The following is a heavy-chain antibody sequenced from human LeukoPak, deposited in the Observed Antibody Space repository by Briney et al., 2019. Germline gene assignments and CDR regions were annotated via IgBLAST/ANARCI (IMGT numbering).Heavy chain of an antibody. CDR1: GGSISSGGYS. CDR2: IYHSGST. Sequence: PSETLPLTCAVSGGSISSGGYSWSWIRQPPGKGLEWIGYIYHSGSTYYNPSLKSRVTISVDRSKNQFSLKLSSVTAADTAVYYRARGPGIAAAGTRYYYYGMDVWGQGTTVTVSS. J-gene: IGHJ6*02. CDR3: ARGPGIAAAGTRYYYYGMDV. D-gene: IGHD6-13*01. V-gene: IGHV4-30-2*01.